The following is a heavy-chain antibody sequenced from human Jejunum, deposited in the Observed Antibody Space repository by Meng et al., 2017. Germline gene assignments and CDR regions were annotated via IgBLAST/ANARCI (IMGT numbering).Heavy chain of an antibody. D-gene: IGHD2-2*01. CDR3: ARGRYASVGFDY. J-gene: IGHJ4*02. CDR2: IKNDGSST. Sequence: EVQDGESVGGVFQPGGCRSISCAASGYTFNSNWMHRVRQGPGNGLVRVSQIKNDGSSTDYADSVKGRITITRDNAKNMLYLQMNSLRAEDTAVYYWARGRYASVGFDYWGQGTLVTVSS. CDR1: GYTFNSNW. V-gene: IGHV3-74*01.